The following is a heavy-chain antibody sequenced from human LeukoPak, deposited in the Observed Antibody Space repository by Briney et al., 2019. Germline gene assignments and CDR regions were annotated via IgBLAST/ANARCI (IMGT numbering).Heavy chain of an antibody. V-gene: IGHV1-2*04. CDR1: GYTFTGYY. CDR2: INPNSGGT. D-gene: IGHD4-17*01. Sequence: GASVKVSCKASGYTFTGYYMHWVRQAPGQGREWVGWINPNSGGTNYAQKFQGWVTMTRDTSISTAYMELSRLRSDDTAVYYCATDYGDYGNYYYGMDVWGKGTTVTVSS. J-gene: IGHJ6*04. CDR3: ATDYGDYGNYYYGMDV.